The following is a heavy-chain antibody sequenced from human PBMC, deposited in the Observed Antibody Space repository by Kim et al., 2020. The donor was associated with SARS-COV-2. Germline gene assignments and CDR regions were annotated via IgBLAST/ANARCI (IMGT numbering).Heavy chain of an antibody. CDR3: ARDLDPSGWHFHDYYYYGMDV. D-gene: IGHD6-19*01. J-gene: IGHJ6*02. Sequence: GGSLRLSCAASGFTFSSYSMNWVRQAPGKGLEWVSSISSSSSYIYYADSVKGRFTISRDNAKNSLYLQMNSLRAEDTAVYYCARDLDPSGWHFHDYYYYGMDVWGQGTTVTVSS. CDR2: ISSSSSYI. V-gene: IGHV3-21*01. CDR1: GFTFSSYS.